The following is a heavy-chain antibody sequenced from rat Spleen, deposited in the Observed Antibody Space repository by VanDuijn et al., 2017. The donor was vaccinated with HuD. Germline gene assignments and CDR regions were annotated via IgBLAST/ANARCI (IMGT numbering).Heavy chain of an antibody. V-gene: IGHV3-4*01. CDR3: ATRNNNWGFPF. CDR1: GYSITNGY. D-gene: IGHD5-1*01. CDR2: INFSGTT. Sequence: EIQLQESGPGLVKPSQSLSLTCSVTGYSITNGYAWNWIRKFPGNRLEWMGDINFSGTTNYNPSLKSRISVTRDTSKNQFFLQLNSSTPEDTATYYCATRNNNWGFPFWGQGTLVTVSS. J-gene: IGHJ3*01.